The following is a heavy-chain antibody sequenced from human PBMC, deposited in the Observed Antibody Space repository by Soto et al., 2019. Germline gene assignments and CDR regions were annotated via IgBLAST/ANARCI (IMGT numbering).Heavy chain of an antibody. D-gene: IGHD4-4*01. CDR1: GFPFSSYV. CDR3: AKDSNKYSSSLRGRYFDY. J-gene: IGHJ4*02. Sequence: VGSLRLSCAASGFPFSSYVMSWVRQAPGKGLEWVSGITGGGSNTFYADSVKGRFTISRDNSKNTLFLQMNSLGAEDTAVYYCAKDSNKYSSSLRGRYFDYWGQGIGVTVS. CDR2: ITGGGSNT. V-gene: IGHV3-23*01.